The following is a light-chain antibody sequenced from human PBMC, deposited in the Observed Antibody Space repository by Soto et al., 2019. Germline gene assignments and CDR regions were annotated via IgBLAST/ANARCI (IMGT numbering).Light chain of an antibody. CDR3: QQYGSSPGFT. V-gene: IGKV3-20*01. CDR2: VAS. CDR1: QSVSSSY. Sequence: EIVLTQSPGTLSLSPGERATLSCRASQSVSSSYLAWYQQKPGQAPRLLIYVASSRATGIPDRFSGSGSGTDFTLTISRLEPEEFAVYYCQQYGSSPGFTFGPGTKVDIK. J-gene: IGKJ3*01.